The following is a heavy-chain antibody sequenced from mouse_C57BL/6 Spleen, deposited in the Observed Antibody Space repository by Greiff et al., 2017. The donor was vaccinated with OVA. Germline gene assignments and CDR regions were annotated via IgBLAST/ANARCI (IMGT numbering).Heavy chain of an antibody. J-gene: IGHJ4*01. Sequence: VQLQQSGAELVKPGASVKMSCKASGYTFTTYPIEWMKQNHGKSLEWIGNFHPYNDDTKYNDKFKGKATLTVEKSSSTVYLELSRLTSDDSAVYYCARGRYYYGSSYYAMDYWGQGTSVTVSS. CDR1: GYTFTTYP. CDR2: FHPYNDDT. CDR3: ARGRYYYGSSYYAMDY. D-gene: IGHD1-1*01. V-gene: IGHV1-47*01.